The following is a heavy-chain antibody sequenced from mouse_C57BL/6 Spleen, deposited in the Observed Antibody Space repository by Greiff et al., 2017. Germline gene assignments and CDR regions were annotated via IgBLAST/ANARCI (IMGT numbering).Heavy chain of an antibody. CDR1: GYSFTDYN. CDR3: ARGGFYYGSRDWYFDV. J-gene: IGHJ1*03. V-gene: IGHV1-39*01. Sequence: VQLKQSGPELVKPGASVKISCKASGYSFTDYNMNWVKQSNGKSLEWIGVINPSNGGTNYNEKFKSKATLTVDKSSSTAYMQLSSLTSEDSAVYYCARGGFYYGSRDWYFDVWGTGTTVTVSS. D-gene: IGHD1-1*01. CDR2: INPSNGGT.